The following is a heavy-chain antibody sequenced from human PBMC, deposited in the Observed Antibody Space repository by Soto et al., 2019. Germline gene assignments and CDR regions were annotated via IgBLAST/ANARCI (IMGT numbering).Heavy chain of an antibody. CDR2: ISGSGGSK. CDR3: AKLEPYYDFWSGYYSGPYYFDY. CDR1: GFTFSSYA. D-gene: IGHD3-3*01. J-gene: IGHJ4*02. V-gene: IGHV3-23*01. Sequence: GGSLRLSCAASGFTFSSYAMSWVRQAPGKGLEWVSAISGSGGSKYYADSVKGRFTISRDNSKNTLYLQMNSLRAEDTAVYDCAKLEPYYDFWSGYYSGPYYFDYWGQGTLVTVSS.